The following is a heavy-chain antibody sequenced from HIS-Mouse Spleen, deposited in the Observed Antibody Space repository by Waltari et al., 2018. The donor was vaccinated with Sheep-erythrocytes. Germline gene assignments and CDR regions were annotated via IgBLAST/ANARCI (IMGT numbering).Heavy chain of an antibody. Sequence: EVQLVESGGGLVKPGGSLRLSCAASGFTFSSFRRKWFRQAPGKGLEWVSSISSSSSYIYYADSVKGRFTISRDNAKNSLYLQMNSLRAEDTAVYYCARVASGATFDYWGQGTLVTVSS. D-gene: IGHD1-26*01. CDR1: GFTFSSFR. CDR3: ARVASGATFDY. CDR2: ISSSSSYI. V-gene: IGHV3-21*01. J-gene: IGHJ4*02.